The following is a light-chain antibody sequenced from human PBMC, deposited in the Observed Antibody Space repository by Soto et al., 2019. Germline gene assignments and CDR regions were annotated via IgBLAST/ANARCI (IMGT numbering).Light chain of an antibody. V-gene: IGLV2-14*03. J-gene: IGLJ1*01. CDR2: DVS. Sequence: QSALTQPASVSGSPGQSITISCTGTSSDVSGYNYVSWYQHHPGKAPKLIIYDVSNRPSGVSIRFSGSKSDNTASLTISGLQPEDEADYHCSSYTTSNTRQIVFGTGTKVTVL. CDR3: SSYTTSNTRQIV. CDR1: SSDVSGYNY.